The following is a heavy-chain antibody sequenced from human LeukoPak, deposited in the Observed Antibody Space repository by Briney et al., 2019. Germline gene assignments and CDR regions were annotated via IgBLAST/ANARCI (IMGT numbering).Heavy chain of an antibody. V-gene: IGHV4-59*01. CDR3: ARETSLAGFASGLGFNY. D-gene: IGHD6-19*01. Sequence: YPSETLSLTCTVSGGSISGWYWSWLRQPPGKGLEWIGYIYGSGYTNYNPSLKSRVTMSIDTSKNHFSLKLTSVTAADTATYYCARETSLAGFASGLGFNYWGQGILVTVSS. CDR2: IYGSGYT. J-gene: IGHJ4*02. CDR1: GGSISGWY.